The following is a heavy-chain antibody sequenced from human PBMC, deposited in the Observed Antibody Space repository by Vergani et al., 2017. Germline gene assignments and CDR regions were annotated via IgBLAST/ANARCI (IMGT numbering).Heavy chain of an antibody. CDR1: GGSISSGSYY. CDR3: ARDKKRGYSYGSGFDY. CDR2: IYTSGST. J-gene: IGHJ4*02. V-gene: IGHV4-61*02. D-gene: IGHD5-18*01. Sequence: QVQLQESGPGLVKPSETLSLTCTVSGGSISSGSYYWSWIRQPAGKGLEWIGRIYTSGSTNYNPSLKSRVTISVDTSKNQFSLKLSSVTAADTAVYYCARDKKRGYSYGSGFDYWGQGTLVTVSS.